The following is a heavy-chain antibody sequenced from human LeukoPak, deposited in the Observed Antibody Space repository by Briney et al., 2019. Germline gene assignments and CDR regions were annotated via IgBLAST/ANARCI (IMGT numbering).Heavy chain of an antibody. D-gene: IGHD3-22*01. CDR1: GFTFSNKW. CDR2: RREVESEK. V-gene: IGHV3-7*01. Sequence: PGGSLRLSCAASGFTFSNKWMTWVRQAPGKGLEWVASRREVESEKFYVDSVKGRFTISRDNAKNSLSLQMDSLRAEDTAVYYCAREPTYYYYSSGYTLDYWGQGTLVTVSS. J-gene: IGHJ4*02. CDR3: AREPTYYYYSSGYTLDY.